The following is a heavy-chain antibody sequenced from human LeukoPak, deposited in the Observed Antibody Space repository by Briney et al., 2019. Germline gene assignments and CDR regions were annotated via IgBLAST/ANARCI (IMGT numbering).Heavy chain of an antibody. CDR2: IYTSGST. J-gene: IGHJ5*02. CDR1: GGSISSYY. Sequence: SETLSLTCTVSGGSISSYYWSWIRQPAGKGLEWIGRIYTSGSTNYNPSLKSRVTMSVDTSKNQFSLKLSSVTASDTAMYYCARRITMVRGVNNWFDPWGQGTLVTVSS. D-gene: IGHD3-10*01. V-gene: IGHV4-4*07. CDR3: ARRITMVRGVNNWFDP.